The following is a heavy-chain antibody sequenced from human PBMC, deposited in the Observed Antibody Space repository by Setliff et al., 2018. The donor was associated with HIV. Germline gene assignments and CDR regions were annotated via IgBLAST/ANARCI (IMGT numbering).Heavy chain of an antibody. CDR2: ISPRGVNS. Sequence: GGSLRLSCATSGFSFGNLAMSWVRQVPGKGLEWVSSISPRGVNSYYADSVKGRFIISRDNSKNTLYLQMSNLRDEDTAVYYCAKDPNYGSGTYPDSFQIWGQGTMVTVSS. D-gene: IGHD3-10*01. V-gene: IGHV3-23*01. CDR3: AKDPNYGSGTYPDSFQI. J-gene: IGHJ3*02. CDR1: GFSFGNLA.